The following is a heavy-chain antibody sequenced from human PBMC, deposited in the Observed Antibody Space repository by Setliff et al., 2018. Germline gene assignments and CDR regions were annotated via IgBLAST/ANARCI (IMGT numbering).Heavy chain of an antibody. CDR3: ARDPKSSSSSWRKENDAFDI. CDR1: GLTFADAW. CDR2: ISSSGSTI. V-gene: IGHV3-11*01. D-gene: IGHD6-13*01. Sequence: GGSLRLSCTASGLTFADAWMNWVRQAPGKGLEWVSYISSSGSTIYYADSVKGRLTISRDNAKNSLYLQMNSLRAEDTAVYYCARDPKSSSSSWRKENDAFDIWGQGTMVTVSS. J-gene: IGHJ3*02.